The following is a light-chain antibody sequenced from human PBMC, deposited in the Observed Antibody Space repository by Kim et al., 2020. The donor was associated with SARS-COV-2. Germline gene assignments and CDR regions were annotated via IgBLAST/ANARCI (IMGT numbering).Light chain of an antibody. CDR1: HSVSTN. V-gene: IGKV3-15*01. J-gene: IGKJ4*01. CDR3: RQYTHWPT. CDR2: DAS. Sequence: EIVMTQSPVTLSVSPGERATLSCRASHSVSTNLAWYQQKPGQAPRLLIFDASTRATGIPARFSGSGSGTAFTLTISSLQSEDFAIYYCRQYTHWPTFGGRTKVDIK.